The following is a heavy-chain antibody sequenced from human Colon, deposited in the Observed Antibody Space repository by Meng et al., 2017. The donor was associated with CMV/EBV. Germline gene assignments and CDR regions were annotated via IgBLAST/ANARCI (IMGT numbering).Heavy chain of an antibody. Sequence: IQTETEVKKPGACVKFACNTSGYTITSKHLHRVRHAPGQGLEWMGWIYPQNGGTYFAQKFQGRVTMTSDTSISTAYMELSSLTSDDTAIYYCIKEDWYFDFWGQGTLVTVSS. J-gene: IGHJ4*02. CDR1: GYTITSKH. V-gene: IGHV1-2*02. D-gene: IGHD2-21*01. CDR3: IKEDWYFDF. CDR2: IYPQNGGT.